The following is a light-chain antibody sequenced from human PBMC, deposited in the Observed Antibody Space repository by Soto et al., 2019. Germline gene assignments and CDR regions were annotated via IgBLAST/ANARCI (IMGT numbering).Light chain of an antibody. CDR3: QQYNNWPL. J-gene: IGKJ2*01. V-gene: IGKV3-15*01. CDR2: GAS. Sequence: EIVLTQSPGTLSLSPGERATLSCRASQSVSSSYLVWHQQKPGQAPRLLIYGASTRATGIPARFSGSGSGTEFTLTISSLQSEDFAVYYCQQYNNWPLFGQGTKVDIK. CDR1: QSVSSSY.